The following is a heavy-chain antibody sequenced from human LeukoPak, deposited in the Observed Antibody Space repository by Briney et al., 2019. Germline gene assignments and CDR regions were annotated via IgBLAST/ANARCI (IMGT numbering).Heavy chain of an antibody. CDR2: IYYSGST. J-gene: IGHJ4*02. CDR1: GGSISSYY. V-gene: IGHV4-59*01. Sequence: SETLSLTCTVSGGSISSYYWTWIRQPPGKGLEWIGYIYYSGSTKYNPSLESRVTISADTSKNQFSLKLNSMTAADTAVYYCTRGAGWLIDYWGQGILVTVSS. CDR3: TRGAGWLIDY. D-gene: IGHD3-16*01.